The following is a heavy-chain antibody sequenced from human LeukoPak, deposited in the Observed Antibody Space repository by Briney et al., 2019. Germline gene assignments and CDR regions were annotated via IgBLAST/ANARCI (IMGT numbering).Heavy chain of an antibody. D-gene: IGHD3-9*01. V-gene: IGHV4-4*07. CDR1: GGSISSYY. CDR2: IYTSGST. J-gene: IGHJ6*02. Sequence: SETLSLTCTVSGGSISSYYWSWIRQPAGKGLKWIGRIYTSGSTNYNPSLKSRVTMSVDTSKNQFSLKLSSVTAADTAVYYCARNYDILTGYYDYYGMDVWGQGTTVTVSS. CDR3: ARNYDILTGYYDYYGMDV.